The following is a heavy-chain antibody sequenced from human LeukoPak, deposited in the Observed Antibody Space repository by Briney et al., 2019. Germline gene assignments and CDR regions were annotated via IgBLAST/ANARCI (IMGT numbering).Heavy chain of an antibody. CDR3: AHIVLGDNWFDP. Sequence: SGPTLVKPTQTLTLTCTFSGFSLSTTTMGVGWIRQPPGKALEWLALIFWNDDKRYSPSLTSRLTVIKDTSKNQVVLAMTNMDPVDTATYFCAHIVLGDNWFDPWGQGTLVTVSS. CDR1: GFSLSTTTMG. D-gene: IGHD3-10*02. CDR2: IFWNDDK. V-gene: IGHV2-5*01. J-gene: IGHJ5*02.